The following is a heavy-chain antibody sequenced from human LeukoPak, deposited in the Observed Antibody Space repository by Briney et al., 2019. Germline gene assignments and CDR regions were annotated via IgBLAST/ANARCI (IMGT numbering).Heavy chain of an antibody. Sequence: GASVKVSCKASGYSFTSYGISWVRQAPGQGLEWMGWISCYNGITNYAHKVQGRVTITTDTYMSTPYMELSGLCANDTAVYDCPRDLYYGSESYLDGMDVWGQGTTVTVSS. J-gene: IGHJ6*02. V-gene: IGHV1-18*01. D-gene: IGHD3-10*01. CDR2: ISCYNGIT. CDR1: GYSFTSYG. CDR3: PRDLYYGSESYLDGMDV.